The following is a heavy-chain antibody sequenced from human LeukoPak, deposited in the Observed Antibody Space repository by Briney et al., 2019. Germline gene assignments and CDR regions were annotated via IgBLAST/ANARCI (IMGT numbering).Heavy chain of an antibody. V-gene: IGHV3-7*01. CDR3: ARDTRLPAADNYAIDY. J-gene: IGHJ4*02. Sequence: GGSLRLSCAASGFTFSSYWMSWVRQAPGKGLEWVANIKQDGSEKYYVDSVKGRFTISRDNAKNSLYLQMNSLRAEDTAVYYCARDTRLPAADNYAIDYWGQGTLVTVSS. D-gene: IGHD2-2*01. CDR2: IKQDGSEK. CDR1: GFTFSSYW.